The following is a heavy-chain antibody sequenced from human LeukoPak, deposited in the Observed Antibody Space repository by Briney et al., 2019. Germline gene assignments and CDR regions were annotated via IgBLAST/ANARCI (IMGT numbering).Heavy chain of an antibody. CDR3: AKECQPEDYYYYGMDV. D-gene: IGHD2-2*01. Sequence: GRSLRLSCAASGFTFSSYGMHWVRQAPGKGLEWVAVISYDGSNKYYADSVKGRFTISRDNSKNTLYLQMNSLRAEDTAVYYCAKECQPEDYYYYGMDVWGQGTTVTVSS. J-gene: IGHJ6*02. CDR1: GFTFSSYG. V-gene: IGHV3-30*18. CDR2: ISYDGSNK.